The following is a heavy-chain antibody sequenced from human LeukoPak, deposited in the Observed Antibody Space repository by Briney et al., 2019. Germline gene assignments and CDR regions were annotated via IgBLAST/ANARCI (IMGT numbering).Heavy chain of an antibody. CDR2: TYYSGST. Sequence: PSETLSLTCTVSGGSISSSSYYWGWVRQPPGKGLEWIGRTYYSGSTYYNPSLKSRVTISVDTSKDQFSLKLSSVTAADTAVYYCARLPHSSSWHSVGTRVDYWGQGTLVTVSS. J-gene: IGHJ4*02. CDR1: GGSISSSSYY. V-gene: IGHV4-39*01. CDR3: ARLPHSSSWHSVGTRVDY. D-gene: IGHD6-13*01.